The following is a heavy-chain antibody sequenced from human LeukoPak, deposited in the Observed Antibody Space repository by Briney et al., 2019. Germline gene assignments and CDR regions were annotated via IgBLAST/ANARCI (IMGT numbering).Heavy chain of an antibody. D-gene: IGHD6-6*01. CDR2: INHSGST. Sequence: SETLSLTCAVYGGSFSGYYWSWIRQPPGKGLEWIGEINHSGSTNYNPSLKSRVTISVDTSKNQFSLKLSSVTAADTAVYYCARGEYSRHRRAFDIWGQGTMVTVSS. CDR3: ARGEYSRHRRAFDI. CDR1: GGSFSGYY. V-gene: IGHV4-34*01. J-gene: IGHJ3*02.